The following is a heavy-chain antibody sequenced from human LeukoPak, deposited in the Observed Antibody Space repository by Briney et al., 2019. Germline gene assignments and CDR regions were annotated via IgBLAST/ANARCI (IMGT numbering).Heavy chain of an antibody. CDR3: ARAREWRKTNWFDP. J-gene: IGHJ5*02. Sequence: SETLSLTCTVSGGSISNYHWSWIRQPPGKGLEWIGEINHSGSTNYNPSLKSRVTISVDTSKNQFSLKLSSVTAADTAVYYCARAREWRKTNWFDPWGQGTLVTVSS. V-gene: IGHV4-34*01. D-gene: IGHD3-3*01. CDR1: GGSISNYH. CDR2: INHSGST.